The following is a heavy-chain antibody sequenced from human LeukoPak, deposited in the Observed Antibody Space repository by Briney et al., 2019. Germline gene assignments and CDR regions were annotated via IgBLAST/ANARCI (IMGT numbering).Heavy chain of an antibody. Sequence: GGSLRLSCAASGFTFDDYAMHWVRQAPGKGLEWVSGISWNSGSIGYADSVKGRFTISRDNAKNSLYLQMNSLRAEDTALYYCAKDLGTGYYESSGSIIYYYYYGMDVWGQGTTVTVSS. D-gene: IGHD3-22*01. CDR1: GFTFDDYA. V-gene: IGHV3-9*01. CDR3: AKDLGTGYYESSGSIIYYYYYGMDV. J-gene: IGHJ6*02. CDR2: ISWNSGSI.